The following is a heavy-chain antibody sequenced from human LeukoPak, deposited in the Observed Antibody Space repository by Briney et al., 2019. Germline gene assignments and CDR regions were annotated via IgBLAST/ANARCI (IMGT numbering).Heavy chain of an antibody. CDR1: GGTFSSYA. Sequence: SVKVSCKASGGTFSSYAISWVRQAPGQGLEWMGGIIPIFGTANYAQKFQGRVTITADESTSTAYMELSSLRSEDTAVYYCARVDIVVVPAAMNWYYYGMDVWGQGTMVTVSS. D-gene: IGHD2-2*01. J-gene: IGHJ6*02. CDR2: IIPIFGTA. CDR3: ARVDIVVVPAAMNWYYYGMDV. V-gene: IGHV1-69*13.